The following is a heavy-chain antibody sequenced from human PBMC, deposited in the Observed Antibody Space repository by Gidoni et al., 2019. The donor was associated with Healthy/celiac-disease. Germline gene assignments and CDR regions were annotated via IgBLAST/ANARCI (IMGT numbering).Heavy chain of an antibody. CDR3: AKDGGIAAAGSYLPYDY. CDR2: ISGSGGNT. CDR1: GFTFSSYA. V-gene: IGHV3-23*01. D-gene: IGHD6-13*01. Sequence: EVQLLESGGGLVQPGGSLRLSCAASGFTFSSYAMSWVRQAPGKGLEWVSAISGSGGNTYYADSVKGRFTISRDNSKNTLYLQMNSLRAEDTAVYYCAKDGGIAAAGSYLPYDYWGQGTLVTVSS. J-gene: IGHJ4*02.